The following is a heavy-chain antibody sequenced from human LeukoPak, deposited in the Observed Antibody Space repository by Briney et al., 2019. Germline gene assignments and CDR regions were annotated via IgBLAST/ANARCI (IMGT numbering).Heavy chain of an antibody. Sequence: GGSLRLSCAASGFTFSSYAMHWVRQAPGKGLEWVAVISYDGSNKYYADSVKGRFTISRDNSKNTLCLQMNSLRAEDTAVYYCARSEGVVPPFDYWGQGTLVTVSS. CDR1: GFTFSSYA. CDR3: ARSEGVVPPFDY. J-gene: IGHJ4*02. CDR2: ISYDGSNK. V-gene: IGHV3-30*04. D-gene: IGHD3-3*01.